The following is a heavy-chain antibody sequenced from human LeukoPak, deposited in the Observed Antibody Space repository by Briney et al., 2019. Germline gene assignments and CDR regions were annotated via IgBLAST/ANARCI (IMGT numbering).Heavy chain of an antibody. CDR1: AGTFSSYA. D-gene: IGHD6-13*01. V-gene: IGHV1-69*05. Sequence: SSVKVSCKASAGTFSSYAISWVRQAPGQGLEWMGGIIPIFGTANYAQKFQGRVTITTDESTSTAYMELSSLRSEDTAVYYCARSSAADDLRLDYWGQGTLVTVSS. CDR3: ARSSAADDLRLDY. CDR2: IIPIFGTA. J-gene: IGHJ4*02.